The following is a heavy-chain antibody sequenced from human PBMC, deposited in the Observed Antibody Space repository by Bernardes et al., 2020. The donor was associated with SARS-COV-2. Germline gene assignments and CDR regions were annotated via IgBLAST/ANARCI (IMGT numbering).Heavy chain of an antibody. J-gene: IGHJ6*02. CDR1: VSSISNILYS. V-gene: IGHV4-39*01. CDR2: TYYSGYT. Sequence: SESLSLTCAVSVSSISNILYSWAWLRHPPGQGLEWIWSTYYSGYTYYNPSLKSPVTISVDTPKNPFSLNLSSVTAADTAVYYCARLKRDDTYYNDGVDVWGQGTTVTVSS. CDR3: ARLKRDDTYYNDGVDV. D-gene: IGHD1-1*01.